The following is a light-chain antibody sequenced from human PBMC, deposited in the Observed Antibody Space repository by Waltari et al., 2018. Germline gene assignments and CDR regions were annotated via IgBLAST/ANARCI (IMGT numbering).Light chain of an antibody. J-gene: IGLJ2*01. CDR3: QAWDSYTVV. CDR1: QLGDKY. V-gene: IGLV3-1*01. Sequence: SYELTQPPSVSVSPGQTANITCSGDQLGDKYASWYQQKPGQSPLLAMYQDAKRPSGIPERFSGSNSGNTATLTISGAQAMDEADYSCQAWDSYTVVFGGGTKLTVL. CDR2: QDA.